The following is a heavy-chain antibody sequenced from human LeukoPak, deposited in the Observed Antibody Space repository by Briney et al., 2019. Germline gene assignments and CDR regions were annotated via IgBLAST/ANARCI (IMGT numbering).Heavy chain of an antibody. D-gene: IGHD3-9*01. J-gene: IGHJ5*02. CDR1: GFTFSSYA. CDR2: ISGRGGSA. V-gene: IGHV3-23*01. CDR3: AKGYYDILTDYFHNWFNP. Sequence: GGSLRLSCAASGFTFSSYAVSWVRQAPGVGLEWVSTISGRGGSAFYADSVKGRFTISRDNSKNTLYLQMNSLRADDTAVYYCAKGYYDILTDYFHNWFNPWGQGTLVIVSS.